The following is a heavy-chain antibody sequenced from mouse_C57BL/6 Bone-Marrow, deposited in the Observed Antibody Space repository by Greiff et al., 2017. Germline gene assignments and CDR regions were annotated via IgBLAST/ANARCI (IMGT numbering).Heavy chain of an antibody. J-gene: IGHJ2*01. CDR2: IDPSDSYT. Sequence: QVQLQQPGAELVRPGTSVKLSCKASGYTFTSYWMHWVKQRPGQGLEWIGVIDPSDSYTNYNQKFKGKATLTVDTSSSTAYMQLSSLTSEDSAVYYCARSVYYGSSFFGYWGQGTTLTVSS. CDR1: GYTFTSYW. D-gene: IGHD1-1*01. V-gene: IGHV1-59*01. CDR3: ARSVYYGSSFFGY.